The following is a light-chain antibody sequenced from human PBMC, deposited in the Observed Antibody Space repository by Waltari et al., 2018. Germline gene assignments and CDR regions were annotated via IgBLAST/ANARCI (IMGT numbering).Light chain of an antibody. Sequence: DIQMTQSPSTLYASVGDSVTITCRASQSISNYLAWYQQTPGMAPRLLIYKASSLESGVPSRFSGSGAGTEFTLTISSLQPDDFATYYCQLAQRFPFFGPGTKVDVK. CDR1: QSISNY. V-gene: IGKV1-5*03. J-gene: IGKJ3*01. CDR3: QLAQRFPF. CDR2: KAS.